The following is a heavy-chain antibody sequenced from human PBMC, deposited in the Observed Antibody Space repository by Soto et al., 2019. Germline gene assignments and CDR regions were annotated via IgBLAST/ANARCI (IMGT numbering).Heavy chain of an antibody. D-gene: IGHD2-15*01. CDR3: SGCRGGACPQNYGMDV. Sequence: EVHLVESGGGLVKPGGSLRLSCAVSGFTFSSCTMNWVRQAPGKGLEGVSSISPSTSHIYYADSVKGRFTISRDNAKNSLFLQMNSLRAEDTAVYYCSGCRGGACPQNYGMDVWGQGTTVTVSS. J-gene: IGHJ6*02. CDR2: ISPSTSHI. CDR1: GFTFSSCT. V-gene: IGHV3-21*01.